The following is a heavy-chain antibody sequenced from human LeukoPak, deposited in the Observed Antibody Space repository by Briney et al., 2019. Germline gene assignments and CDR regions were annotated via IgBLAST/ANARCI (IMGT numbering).Heavy chain of an antibody. CDR3: ARVEAYYDSSGYAVRWFDP. CDR1: GFTVSSNY. CDR2: IDSGGST. V-gene: IGHV3-53*01. D-gene: IGHD3-22*01. J-gene: IGHJ5*02. Sequence: GGSLRLSCAASGFTVSSNYTSWVRQAPGKGLEWVSVIDSGGSTYYADSVKGRFTISRDNSKNTLYLQMNSLRAEDTAVYYCARVEAYYDSSGYAVRWFDPWGQGTLVTVSS.